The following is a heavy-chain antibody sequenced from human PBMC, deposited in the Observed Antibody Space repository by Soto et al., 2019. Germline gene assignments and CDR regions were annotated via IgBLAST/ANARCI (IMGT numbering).Heavy chain of an antibody. V-gene: IGHV1-8*02. Sequence: GASVKVSCKASGYTFTIYGISWVRQAPGQGLEWMGWINAYNGNTDSAEKFQGRLTMTRNTSISTVYMELSSLSFEDTAVYYCARGRIIVAGGFDPWGQGTLVTVSS. CDR1: GYTFTIYG. J-gene: IGHJ5*02. CDR3: ARGRIIVAGGFDP. CDR2: INAYNGNT. D-gene: IGHD6-19*01.